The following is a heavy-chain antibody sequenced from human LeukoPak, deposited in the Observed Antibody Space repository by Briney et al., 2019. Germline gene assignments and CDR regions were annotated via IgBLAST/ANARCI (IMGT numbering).Heavy chain of an antibody. CDR2: INHSGST. Sequence: SETLSLTCAVYGGSFSGYYWSWIRQPPGKGLEWIGEINHSGSTNYNPSPNSRVTISVDTSKNQFSLKLSSVTAADTAVYYCARGGYSYGPRSFDYWGQGTLVTVSS. J-gene: IGHJ4*02. V-gene: IGHV4-34*01. CDR3: ARGGYSYGPRSFDY. CDR1: GGSFSGYY. D-gene: IGHD5-18*01.